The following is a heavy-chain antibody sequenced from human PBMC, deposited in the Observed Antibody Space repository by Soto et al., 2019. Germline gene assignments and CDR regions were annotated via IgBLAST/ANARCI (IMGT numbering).Heavy chain of an antibody. Sequence: SETLSLTCTVSGGSISSGDYYWSWIRQPPGKGLEWIGYIYYSGSTYYNPSLKSRVTISVDTSKNQFSLKLSSVTAADTAVYYCARGGNYYYGMDVWGQGTTVTVSS. J-gene: IGHJ6*02. V-gene: IGHV4-30-4*01. CDR2: IYYSGST. D-gene: IGHD1-1*01. CDR1: GGSISSGDYY. CDR3: ARGGNYYYGMDV.